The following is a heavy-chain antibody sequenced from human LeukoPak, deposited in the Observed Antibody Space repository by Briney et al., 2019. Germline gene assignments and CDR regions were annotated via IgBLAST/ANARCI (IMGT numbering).Heavy chain of an antibody. D-gene: IGHD6-19*01. V-gene: IGHV4-34*01. J-gene: IGHJ6*02. CDR1: GGSFSGYY. CDR2: INHSGST. CDR3: ARGGAGPGYYYYYGMDV. Sequence: SETLSLTCAVYGGSFSGYYWSWIRQPPGKGLEWIGEINHSGSTNYNPSLKSRVTISVDTSKNQFSLKLSSVTAADTAVYYCARGGAGPGYYYYYGMDVWGQGTTVTVSS.